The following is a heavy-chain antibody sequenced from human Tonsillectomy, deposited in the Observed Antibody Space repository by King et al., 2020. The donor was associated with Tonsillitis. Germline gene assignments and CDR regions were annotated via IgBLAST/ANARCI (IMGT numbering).Heavy chain of an antibody. CDR2: ISWNSGSI. J-gene: IGHJ3*02. CDR3: ATDMSSGWYEGAGEDAFDI. CDR1: GFTFDDYA. Sequence: VQLVESGGGLVQPGRSLRLSCAASGFTFDDYAMHWVRQAPGKGLEWVSGISWNSGSIGYADSVKGRFTISRDNAKNSLYLQMNSLRAEDTALYYCATDMSSGWYEGAGEDAFDIWGQGTMVTVSS. V-gene: IGHV3-9*01. D-gene: IGHD6-19*01.